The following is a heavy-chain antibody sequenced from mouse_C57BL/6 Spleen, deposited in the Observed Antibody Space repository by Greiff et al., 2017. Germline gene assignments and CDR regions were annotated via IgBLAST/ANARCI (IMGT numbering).Heavy chain of an antibody. Sequence: EVNVVESGGGLVKPGGSLKLSCAASGFTFSSYAMSWVRQTPEKRLEWVATISDGGSYTYYPDNVKGRFTISRDNAKNNLYLQMSHLKSEDTAMYYCARGGVSPFAYWGQGTLVTVSA. CDR3: ARGGVSPFAY. CDR2: ISDGGSYT. J-gene: IGHJ3*01. V-gene: IGHV5-4*03. CDR1: GFTFSSYA.